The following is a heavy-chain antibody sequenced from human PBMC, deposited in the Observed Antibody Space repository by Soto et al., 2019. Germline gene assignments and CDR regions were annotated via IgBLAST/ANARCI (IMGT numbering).Heavy chain of an antibody. D-gene: IGHD6-13*01. CDR3: ARQGIAAATWFDP. J-gene: IGHJ5*02. CDR2: IYYTGST. CDR1: GGSVSSGNYY. Sequence: PSETLSLTCTVSGGSVSSGNYYWSWIRQPPGKGLEWIGFIYYTGSTNYNPSLKSRVTISVDTSKNQFSLKLSSVTAADTAVYYCARQGIAAATWFDPWGQGTLVTVSS. V-gene: IGHV4-61*01.